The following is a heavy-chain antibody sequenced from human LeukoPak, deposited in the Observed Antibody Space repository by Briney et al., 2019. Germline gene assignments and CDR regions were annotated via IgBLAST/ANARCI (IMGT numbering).Heavy chain of an antibody. CDR1: GFTFSSYA. V-gene: IGHV3-23*01. D-gene: IGHD2/OR15-2a*01. Sequence: PGGSLRLSCAASGFTFSSYAISWVRQAPGKGLEWVSVISGSGGSTYCADSVKGRFTISRDSSKNTLYLQMNSLRAGDTAVYYCAKGRIGGAHGYFDYWGQGSLVTVSS. CDR3: AKGRIGGAHGYFDY. J-gene: IGHJ4*02. CDR2: ISGSGGST.